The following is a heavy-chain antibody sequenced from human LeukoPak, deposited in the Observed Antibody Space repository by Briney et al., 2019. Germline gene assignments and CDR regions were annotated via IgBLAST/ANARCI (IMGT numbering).Heavy chain of an antibody. CDR1: GYTFTGYY. Sequence: ASVKVSCKASGYTFTGYYMHWVRQAPGQGLEWMGWINPNSGGTNYAQKFQGRVTMTRDTSISTAYMELSRLRSDDTAVYYCARGRIVRGVQNWFDPWGQGTLVTVSS. D-gene: IGHD3-10*01. J-gene: IGHJ5*02. CDR3: ARGRIVRGVQNWFDP. V-gene: IGHV1-2*02. CDR2: INPNSGGT.